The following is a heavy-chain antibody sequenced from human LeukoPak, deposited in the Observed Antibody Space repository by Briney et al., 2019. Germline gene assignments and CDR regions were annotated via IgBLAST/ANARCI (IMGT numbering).Heavy chain of an antibody. Sequence: SETLSLTCTVSGGSISSYYWSWIRQPPGKGLEWIGYIYYSGSTNYNPSLKRRVTISVDTSKNQFSLKLSSVTAADTAVYYCASFYSSRGYWGQGTLVTVSS. CDR1: GGSISSYY. D-gene: IGHD6-19*01. J-gene: IGHJ4*02. CDR3: ASFYSSRGY. V-gene: IGHV4-59*08. CDR2: IYYSGST.